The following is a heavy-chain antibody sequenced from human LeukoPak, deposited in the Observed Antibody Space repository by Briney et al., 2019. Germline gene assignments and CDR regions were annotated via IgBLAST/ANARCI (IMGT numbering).Heavy chain of an antibody. D-gene: IGHD4/OR15-4a*01. CDR1: GGSISSSSYY. V-gene: IGHV4-39*07. CDR2: IYYSGST. J-gene: IGHJ3*02. Sequence: SETLSLTCTVSGGSISSSSYYWGWIRQPPGKGLEWIGSIYYSGSTYYNPSLKSRVTISVDTSKNQFSLKLSSVTAADTAVYYCASLPTRKLDAFDIWGQGTMVTVSS. CDR3: ASLPTRKLDAFDI.